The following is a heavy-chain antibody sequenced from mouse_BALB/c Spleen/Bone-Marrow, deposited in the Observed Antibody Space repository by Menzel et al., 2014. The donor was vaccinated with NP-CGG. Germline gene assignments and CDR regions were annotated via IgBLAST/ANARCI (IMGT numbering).Heavy chain of an antibody. CDR3: TRREYYRYDRAMDY. CDR1: GYTFTSYY. V-gene: IGHV1S81*02. D-gene: IGHD2-14*01. Sequence: QVQLKESGAELVKPGASVKLSCKASGYTFTSYYMYWVKQRPGQGLEWIGEINPSNGGTNFNEKFKSKATLTVDKSSSTAHMQLSSLTSEDSAVYYCTRREYYRYDRAMDYWGQGTSVTVSS. J-gene: IGHJ4*01. CDR2: INPSNGGT.